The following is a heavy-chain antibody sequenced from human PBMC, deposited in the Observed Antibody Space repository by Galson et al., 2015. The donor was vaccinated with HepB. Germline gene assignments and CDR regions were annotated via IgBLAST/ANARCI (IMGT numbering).Heavy chain of an antibody. V-gene: IGHV3-21*06. Sequence: SLRLSCAASGFNSKTYTINWVRQTPGKGLEWVSSITPDGDDIYYADSVKARFTISRDNSKNSVFLHMNSLRGDDTALYFCARDPGRLAARPFDFWGQGTQVTVSS. J-gene: IGHJ4*02. CDR3: ARDPGRLAARPFDF. CDR2: ITPDGDDI. D-gene: IGHD6-6*01. CDR1: GFNSKTYT.